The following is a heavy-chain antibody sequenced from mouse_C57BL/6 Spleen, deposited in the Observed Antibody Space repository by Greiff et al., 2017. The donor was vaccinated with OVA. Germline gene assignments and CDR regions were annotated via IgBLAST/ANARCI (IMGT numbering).Heavy chain of an antibody. V-gene: IGHV14-4*01. J-gene: IGHJ2*01. CDR2: IDPENGDT. CDR3: TTRGDYGGHYFDY. CDR1: GYTFTSYW. Sequence: VQLQQPGAELVMPGASVKLSCKASGYTFTSYWMHWVKQRPEQGLEWIGWIDPENGDTEYASKFQGKATITADTSSNTAYLQLSSLTSEDTAVYYCTTRGDYGGHYFDYWGQGTTLTVSS. D-gene: IGHD2-4*01.